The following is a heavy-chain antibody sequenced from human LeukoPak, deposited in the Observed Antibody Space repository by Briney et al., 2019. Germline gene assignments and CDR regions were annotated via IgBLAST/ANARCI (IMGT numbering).Heavy chain of an antibody. CDR1: GFTFSSYS. D-gene: IGHD3-16*01. CDR3: ARHADMVPAEAYFDY. J-gene: IGHJ4*02. Sequence: GGSLRLSCAASGFTFSSYSMNWVRQAPGKGLEWVSSISRSSSYKYYADSVKGRFTISRDNAKNSLYLQMNSLRAEDTAVYYCARHADMVPAEAYFDYWGQGTLVTVSS. V-gene: IGHV3-21*01. CDR2: ISRSSSYK.